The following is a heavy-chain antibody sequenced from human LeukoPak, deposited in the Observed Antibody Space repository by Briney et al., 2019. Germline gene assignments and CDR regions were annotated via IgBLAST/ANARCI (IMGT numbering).Heavy chain of an antibody. J-gene: IGHJ5*02. CDR2: IYYSGST. Sequence: PSQTLSLTCTVSGGSISSGGYYWSWIRQHPGKGLEWIGYIYYSGSTYYNPSLKSRVTISVDTSKNQFSLKLSSVTAADTAVYYCARDEAAAETPFDPWGQGTLVTVSS. CDR3: ARDEAAAETPFDP. D-gene: IGHD6-13*01. CDR1: GGSISSGGYY. V-gene: IGHV4-31*03.